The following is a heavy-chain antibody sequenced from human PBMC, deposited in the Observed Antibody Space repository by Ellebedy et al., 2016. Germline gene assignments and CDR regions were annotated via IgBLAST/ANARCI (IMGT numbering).Heavy chain of an antibody. Sequence: GGSLRLXCAASGFDFKRYSMDWVRQAPGKGLEWVSFLSTDSRTIYYADSVKGRFTISRDNARNSLYLRMNSLRDEDTAVYYCARGYLENSFDHWGLGTLVTVSS. J-gene: IGHJ4*02. CDR1: GFDFKRYS. V-gene: IGHV3-48*02. CDR2: LSTDSRTI. D-gene: IGHD1-26*01. CDR3: ARGYLENSFDH.